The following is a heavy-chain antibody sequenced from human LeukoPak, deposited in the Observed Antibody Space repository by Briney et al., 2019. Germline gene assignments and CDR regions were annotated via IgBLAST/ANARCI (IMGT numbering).Heavy chain of an antibody. CDR2: ISYDGSSK. CDR1: GFTFSSYA. CDR3: ARGGSGSYYYYHYYMDV. Sequence: GRSLRLSCAASGFTFSSYAIHWVRQAPGKGLEWVALISYDGSSKYYADSVKGRFTVSRDNSKNTLYLQVSSLRTEDTAVYYCARGGSGSYYYYHYYMDVWGRGTTVTVSS. J-gene: IGHJ6*03. V-gene: IGHV3-30*04. D-gene: IGHD1-26*01.